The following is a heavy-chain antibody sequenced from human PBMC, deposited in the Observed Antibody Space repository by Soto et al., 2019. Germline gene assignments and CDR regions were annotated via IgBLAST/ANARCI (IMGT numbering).Heavy chain of an antibody. CDR1: GFPFDSYA. CDR3: AKRSLPRITMIVLVGDY. Sequence: PGGPLILSFAAPGFPFDSYAMSWAPQAQGKGLEWVSAISGSGGSTYYADSVKGGFTISTDNSKNAPYLQMNSLRAEDTAVYYCAKRSLPRITMIVLVGDYWGQGTLVTVSS. D-gene: IGHD3-22*01. J-gene: IGHJ4*02. V-gene: IGHV3-23*01. CDR2: ISGSGGST.